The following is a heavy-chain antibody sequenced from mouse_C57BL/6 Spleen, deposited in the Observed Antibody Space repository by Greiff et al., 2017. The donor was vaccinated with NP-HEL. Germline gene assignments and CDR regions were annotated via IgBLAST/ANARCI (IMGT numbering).Heavy chain of an antibody. CDR3: TSSPYGSSHWYFDV. J-gene: IGHJ1*03. CDR1: GFTFSDAW. V-gene: IGHV6-6*01. Sequence: EVQRVESGGGLVQPGGSMKLSCAASGFTFSDAWMDWVRQSPEKGLEWVAEIRNKANNHATYYAESVKGRFTISRDDSKSSVYLQMNSLRAEDTGIYYCTSSPYGSSHWYFDVWGTGTTVTVSS. CDR2: IRNKANNHAT. D-gene: IGHD1-1*01.